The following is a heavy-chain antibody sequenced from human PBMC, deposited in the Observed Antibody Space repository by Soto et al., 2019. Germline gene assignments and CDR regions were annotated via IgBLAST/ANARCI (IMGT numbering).Heavy chain of an antibody. J-gene: IGHJ5*02. CDR2: ISYDGSNK. V-gene: IGHV3-30*18. CDR3: AKDGGYCSGGRCYGNWFDP. D-gene: IGHD2-15*01. Sequence: QVQLVESGGGVVQPGRSLRLSCAASGFTFSSYGMHWVRQAPGKGLEWVAVISYDGSNKYYADSVKGRFTISRDNSKNTLYLQMNSLRAEDTAVYYCAKDGGYCSGGRCYGNWFDPWGQGTLVTVSS. CDR1: GFTFSSYG.